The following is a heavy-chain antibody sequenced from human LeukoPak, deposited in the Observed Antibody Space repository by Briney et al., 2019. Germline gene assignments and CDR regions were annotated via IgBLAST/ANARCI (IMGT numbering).Heavy chain of an antibody. CDR3: ARDSIPGYDSSGYMVAFDI. V-gene: IGHV3-7*05. CDR2: IKQDGSDK. D-gene: IGHD3-22*01. Sequence: PGGSLRLSCAASGFTFNNYWMTWVRQAPGKGLEWVANIKQDGSDKYYVDSVKGRFTISRGNAKNSLYLQMNSLRAEDTAVYYCARDSIPGYDSSGYMVAFDIWGQGTMVTVSS. CDR1: GFTFNNYW. J-gene: IGHJ3*02.